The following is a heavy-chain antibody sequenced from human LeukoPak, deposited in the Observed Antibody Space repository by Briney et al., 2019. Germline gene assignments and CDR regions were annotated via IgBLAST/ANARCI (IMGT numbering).Heavy chain of an antibody. CDR2: ISGSGGNT. CDR1: GFTFSSYA. V-gene: IGHV3-23*01. Sequence: PGGSLRLSCAASGFTFSSYAMSWVRQGPGKGLQWVSAISGSGGNTYYADSVKGRFIISRDNSKNTLYLHMNSLRAEDTAVYYCASGGSGWYYYFDYWGQGTLVTVSS. CDR3: ASGGSGWYYYFDY. J-gene: IGHJ4*02. D-gene: IGHD6-19*01.